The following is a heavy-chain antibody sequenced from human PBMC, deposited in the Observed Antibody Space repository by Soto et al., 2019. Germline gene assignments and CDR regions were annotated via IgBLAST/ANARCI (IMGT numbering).Heavy chain of an antibody. CDR3: ARATRDSSGWYGGGY. CDR1: GYTFTSCA. D-gene: IGHD6-19*01. V-gene: IGHV1-3*01. J-gene: IGHJ4*02. Sequence: ASVKVSCEASGYTFTSCAMHWVRQAPGQRLEWMGWINAGNGNTKYSQKFQGRVTITADESTSTAYMELSSLRSEDTAVYYCARATRDSSGWYGGGYWGQGTLVTVSS. CDR2: INAGNGNT.